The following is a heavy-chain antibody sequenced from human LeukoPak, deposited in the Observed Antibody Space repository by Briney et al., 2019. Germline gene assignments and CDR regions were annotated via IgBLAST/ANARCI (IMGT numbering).Heavy chain of an antibody. Sequence: SETLSLTCTVSGGSISSSSYYWGWIRQPPGKGLEWIGSIYYSGSTYYNPSLKSRVTISVDTSKNQFSLKLSSVTAADTAVYYCARLSADYGSGSYYLGYFDYWGQGTLVTVSS. CDR1: GGSISSSSYY. D-gene: IGHD3-10*01. CDR3: ARLSADYGSGSYYLGYFDY. J-gene: IGHJ4*02. CDR2: IYYSGST. V-gene: IGHV4-39*01.